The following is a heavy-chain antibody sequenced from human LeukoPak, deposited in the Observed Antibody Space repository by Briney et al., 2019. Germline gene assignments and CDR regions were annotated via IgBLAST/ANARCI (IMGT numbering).Heavy chain of an antibody. D-gene: IGHD3-9*01. CDR1: GYTFTSYG. Sequence: ASVKVSCKASGYTFTSYGISWVRQAPGQGLEWMGWISAYNGNTNYAQKLQGRVTMTTDTSTSTAYMELRSLRSDDTAVYYCARGGDDILTGYYPFDYWGQGTLVTVSS. CDR3: ARGGDDILTGYYPFDY. J-gene: IGHJ4*02. CDR2: ISAYNGNT. V-gene: IGHV1-18*01.